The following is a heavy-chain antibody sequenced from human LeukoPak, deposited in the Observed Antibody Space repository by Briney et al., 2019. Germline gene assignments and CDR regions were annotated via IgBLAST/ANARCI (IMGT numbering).Heavy chain of an antibody. V-gene: IGHV4-59*12. Sequence: SETLSLTCTVSGGSISSYYWSWIRQPPGKGLEWIGYIYYSGSTNYNPSLKSRVTISVDTSKNQFSLKLSSVTAADTAVYYCARVRHCSSTSCYAGHAFDIWGQGTMVTVSS. CDR3: ARVRHCSSTSCYAGHAFDI. CDR2: IYYSGST. D-gene: IGHD2-2*01. CDR1: GGSISSYY. J-gene: IGHJ3*02.